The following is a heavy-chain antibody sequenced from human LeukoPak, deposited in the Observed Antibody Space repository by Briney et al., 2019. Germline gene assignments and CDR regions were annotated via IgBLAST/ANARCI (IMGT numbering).Heavy chain of an antibody. J-gene: IGHJ4*02. CDR3: AREDLQSSGFDY. D-gene: IGHD3-22*01. Sequence: GGSLRLSCAASGFTFSDYYMSWIRQAPGRGLKWVSYISTSGLTKFYADSVEGRFTISRDNAENSLYLQINSLRAEDTAVYYCAREDLQSSGFDYWGQGTLVTVSS. V-gene: IGHV3-11*01. CDR2: ISTSGLTK. CDR1: GFTFSDYY.